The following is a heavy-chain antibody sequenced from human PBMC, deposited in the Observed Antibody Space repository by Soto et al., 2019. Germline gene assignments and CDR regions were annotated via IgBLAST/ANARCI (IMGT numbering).Heavy chain of an antibody. CDR3: SRERMVRGVGTFDP. J-gene: IGHJ5*02. CDR2: ISYDGSNK. Sequence: QVQLVESGGGVVQPGRSLRLSCAASGFTFSSYAIHWVRQAPGKGLAWVAVISYDGSNKYYADSVKGRFTISRDNSNNTQYLQMNSLRAEDTAVYYCSRERMVRGVGTFDPWGQGTLVTVSS. D-gene: IGHD3-10*01. V-gene: IGHV3-30-3*01. CDR1: GFTFSSYA.